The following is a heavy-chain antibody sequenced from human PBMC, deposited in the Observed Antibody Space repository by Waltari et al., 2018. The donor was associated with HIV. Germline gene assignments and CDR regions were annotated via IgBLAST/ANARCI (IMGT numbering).Heavy chain of an antibody. CDR3: TTGLHCDY. V-gene: IGHV3-15*01. CDR2: NKSKTDGGTT. D-gene: IGHD4-17*01. J-gene: IGHJ4*02. CDR1: GFTFSNAW. Sequence: EVQLVESGGGLVKPGGSLRLSCAASGFTFSNAWMSWVRQAPGKGLEWVGRNKSKTDGGTTDYAAPVKDRFTISSEDSKNTLYLQMNSLKTEDTAVYYCTTGLHCDYWGQGTLVTVSS.